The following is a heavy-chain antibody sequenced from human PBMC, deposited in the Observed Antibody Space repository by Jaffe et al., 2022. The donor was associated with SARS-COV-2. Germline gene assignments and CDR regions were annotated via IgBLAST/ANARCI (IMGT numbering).Heavy chain of an antibody. D-gene: IGHD3-10*01. J-gene: IGHJ5*02. V-gene: IGHV3-30*04. CDR3: ARDGRSPDDRGYGSGSYYKRWAYNYWFDP. CDR1: GFTFSSYA. Sequence: QVQLVESGGGVVQPGRSLRLSCAASGFTFSSYAMHWVRQAPGKGLEWVAVISYDGSNKYYADSVKGRFTISRDNSKNTLYLQMNSLRAEDTAVYYCARDGRSPDDRGYGSGSYYKRWAYNYWFDPWGQGTLVTVSS. CDR2: ISYDGSNK.